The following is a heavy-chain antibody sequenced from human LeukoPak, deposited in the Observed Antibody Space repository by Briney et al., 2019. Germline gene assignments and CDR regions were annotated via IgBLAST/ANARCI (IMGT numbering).Heavy chain of an antibody. CDR3: ARDAPYYDILTGYYNANMDV. CDR1: GFTFSDYY. V-gene: IGHV3-11*04. CDR2: ISSSGSTI. D-gene: IGHD3-9*01. Sequence: PGGSLRLSCAASGFTFSDYYMSWIRQAPGKGLEWVSYISSSGSTIYYADSVKGRFTISRDNAKNSLYLQMNSLRAEDTAVYYCARDAPYYDILTGYYNANMDVWGKGTTVTISS. J-gene: IGHJ6*03.